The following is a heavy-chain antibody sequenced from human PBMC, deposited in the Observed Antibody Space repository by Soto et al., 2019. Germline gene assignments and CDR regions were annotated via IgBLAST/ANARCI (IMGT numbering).Heavy chain of an antibody. CDR2: FYYSGST. Sequence: SETLSLTCTVSGGSISSYYWSWIRQPPGKGLEWIGYFYYSGSTNYNPSLKSRVTISVDTSKNQFSLNVSSVTAADTAVYYCARVKWFGESGFDYWGQGTLVTVSS. V-gene: IGHV4-59*01. D-gene: IGHD3-10*01. J-gene: IGHJ4*02. CDR3: ARVKWFGESGFDY. CDR1: GGSISSYY.